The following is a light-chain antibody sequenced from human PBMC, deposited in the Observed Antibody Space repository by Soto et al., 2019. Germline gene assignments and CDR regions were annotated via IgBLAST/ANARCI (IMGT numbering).Light chain of an antibody. Sequence: QSALTQPPSVSGSPGQSVTISCTGTSSDVGSYNRVSWYQQPPGTAPKLMIYDVSNRPSGVPDRFSGSKSGNTASLTISGRQDDEEADDYCSSYTSSNTYVFGTGTKLTVL. V-gene: IGLV2-18*02. J-gene: IGLJ1*01. CDR3: SSYTSSNTYV. CDR1: SSDVGSYNR. CDR2: DVS.